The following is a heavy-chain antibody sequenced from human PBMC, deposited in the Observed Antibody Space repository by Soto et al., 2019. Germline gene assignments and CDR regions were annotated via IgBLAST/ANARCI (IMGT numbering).Heavy chain of an antibody. V-gene: IGHV1-24*01. J-gene: IGHJ6*03. D-gene: IGHD3-3*01. CDR2: FDPEDGET. CDR1: GYTLTELS. CDR3: STYYTICGVATEYYMDV. Sequence: ASVKVSCKVSGYTLTELSMHWVRQAPGKGLEWMGGFDPEDGETIYAQKFQGRVTMTEDTSTDTAYMELSSLRSEDTAVYYCSTYYTICGVATEYYMDVWGKGTTVTVSS.